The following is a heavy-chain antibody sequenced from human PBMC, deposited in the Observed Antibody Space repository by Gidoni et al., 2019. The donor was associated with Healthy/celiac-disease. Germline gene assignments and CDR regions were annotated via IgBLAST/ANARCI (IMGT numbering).Heavy chain of an antibody. CDR3: AREFGGYSGYESPNGDLFQH. CDR1: GYTFTSYA. Sequence: QVQLVQSGPELNKPGASVKVSCKASGYTFTSYAMNWVRQAPGQGLEWLGWINTNTGNPTYAKGFTGRFVFSLDTSVSTAYLQISSLKAEDTAVYYCAREFGGYSGYESPNGDLFQHWGQGTLVTVSS. J-gene: IGHJ1*01. D-gene: IGHD5-12*01. CDR2: INTNTGNP. V-gene: IGHV7-4-1*02.